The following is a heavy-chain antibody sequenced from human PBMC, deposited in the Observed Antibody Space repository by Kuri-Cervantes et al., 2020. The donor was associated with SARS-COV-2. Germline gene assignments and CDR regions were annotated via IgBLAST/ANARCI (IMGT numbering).Heavy chain of an antibody. CDR3: ARGSPMVRGVMPPDV. CDR1: GFIFDTYA. J-gene: IGHJ6*04. CDR2: ISGTGGSST. D-gene: IGHD3-10*01. V-gene: IGHV3-23*01. Sequence: GGSLRLSCAASGFIFDTYAMSRVRQAPGKGLEWVSVISGTGGSSTFYADSVKGRLTISRDNSKNTLYLQMNSLRAEDTAVYYCARGSPMVRGVMPPDVWGKGTTVTVSS.